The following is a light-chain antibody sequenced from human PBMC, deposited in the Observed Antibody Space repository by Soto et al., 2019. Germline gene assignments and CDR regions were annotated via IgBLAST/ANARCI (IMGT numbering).Light chain of an antibody. J-gene: IGLJ1*01. V-gene: IGLV2-8*01. CDR3: TSHAGTNNFPYV. CDR2: EVS. CDR1: SGDIGAYNY. Sequence: QSALTQPPSASGSPGQSVTISCTGTSGDIGAYNYVSWYQHHPGKAPKLMIYEVSKRFSGVPDRFSGSKSGNTASLTVSGLQAEDEADYYCTSHAGTNNFPYVFGTGTKLTVL.